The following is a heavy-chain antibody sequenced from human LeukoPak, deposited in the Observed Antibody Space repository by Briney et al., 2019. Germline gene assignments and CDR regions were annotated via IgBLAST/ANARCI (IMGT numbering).Heavy chain of an antibody. CDR1: GFTFSSYG. J-gene: IGHJ6*02. CDR2: IWYDGSNK. Sequence: GGSLRLSCAASGFTFSSYGMHWVRQAPGKGLEWVAVIWYDGSNKYYADSVKGRFTISRDNSKNTLYLQMNSLRAEDTAVYYCARGLPEMATILYYYYYGMDVWGQGTTVTVSS. V-gene: IGHV3-33*01. CDR3: ARGLPEMATILYYYYYGMDV. D-gene: IGHD5-24*01.